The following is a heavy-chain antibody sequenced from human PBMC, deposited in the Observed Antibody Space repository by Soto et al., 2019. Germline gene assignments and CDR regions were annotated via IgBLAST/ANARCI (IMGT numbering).Heavy chain of an antibody. CDR3: AKDLGIAAVSWFDP. J-gene: IGHJ5*02. Sequence: GGSLRLSCAASGFTFSSYSMNWVRQAPGKGLEWVSSISRSSSYIYYADSVKGRFTISRDNSKNTLYLQMNSLRAEDTAVYYCAKDLGIAAVSWFDPWGQGTLVTVSS. CDR1: GFTFSSYS. CDR2: ISRSSSYI. D-gene: IGHD6-13*01. V-gene: IGHV3-21*04.